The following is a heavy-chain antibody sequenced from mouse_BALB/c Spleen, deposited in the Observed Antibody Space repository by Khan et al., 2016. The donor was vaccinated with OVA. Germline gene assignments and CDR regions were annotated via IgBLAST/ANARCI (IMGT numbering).Heavy chain of an antibody. CDR1: GYTFTSYW. CDR3: ARDRIDC. Sequence: QVQLQQSGAELAKPGASVKMSCTASGYTFTSYWMHWIKQRPGQGPEWIGYINPTSGYTDYNQKFKDKSTLTADKFSSTAYIQLSSLTTDDSAVYYCARDRIDCWGQGTALAVSS. CDR2: INPTSGYT. V-gene: IGHV1-7*01. J-gene: IGHJ2*01.